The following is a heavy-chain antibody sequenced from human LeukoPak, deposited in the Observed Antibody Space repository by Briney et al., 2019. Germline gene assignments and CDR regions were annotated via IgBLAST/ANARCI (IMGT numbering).Heavy chain of an antibody. D-gene: IGHD3-10*01. CDR1: GFTFSSYS. V-gene: IGHV3-21*01. J-gene: IGHJ4*02. CDR3: ASFVGGSGSRDY. Sequence: KPGGSLRLSCAASGFTFSSYSMNWVRQAPGKGLEWVSSISSSISYIYYADSVKGRFTISRDNAKNSLYLQMNSLRAEDTAVYYCASFVGGSGSRDYWGQGTLVTVSS. CDR2: ISSSISYI.